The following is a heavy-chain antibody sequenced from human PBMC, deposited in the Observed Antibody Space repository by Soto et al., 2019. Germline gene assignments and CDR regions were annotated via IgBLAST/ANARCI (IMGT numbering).Heavy chain of an antibody. CDR1: GGSFSGYY. CDR3: ARDRGLYVTGINWFDR. J-gene: IGHJ5*02. V-gene: IGHV4-34*01. D-gene: IGHD1-20*01. CDR2: INHSGST. Sequence: QVQLQQWGAGLLKPSETLSLTCAVYGGSFSGYYWSWIRQPPGKGLEWIGEINHSGSTNYNPSLKSRVTISVDTYKNQFSVKLSSVTAADTAVYYCARDRGLYVTGINWFDRWGQGTLVTVSS.